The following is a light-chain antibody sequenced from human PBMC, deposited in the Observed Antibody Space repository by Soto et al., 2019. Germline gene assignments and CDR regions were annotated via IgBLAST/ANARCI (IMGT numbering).Light chain of an antibody. CDR2: GAS. J-gene: IGKJ5*01. V-gene: IGKV3-15*01. CDR3: QQYNNWPPIT. Sequence: EIVMTQGPATLSVSPGAMATLSCRASQSVSSNLAWYQQKPGQAPRLLIYGASTRATGIPARFSGSGSGTEFTLTISSLQSEDFAVYYCQQYNNWPPITFGQGTRLEIK. CDR1: QSVSSN.